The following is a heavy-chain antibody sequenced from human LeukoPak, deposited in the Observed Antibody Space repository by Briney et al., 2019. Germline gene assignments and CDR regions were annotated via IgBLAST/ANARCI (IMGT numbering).Heavy chain of an antibody. CDR3: AKAPLGDYSLDAFDI. J-gene: IGHJ3*02. CDR2: ISGSGGST. CDR1: GFTFSSYA. D-gene: IGHD2-15*01. Sequence: PGGSLRLSCAASGFTFSSYAMSWVRQAPGKGLEWVSAISGSGGSTYYADSVKGRFTISRDNAKNSLYLQMNSLRAEDTALYYCAKAPLGDYSLDAFDIWGQGTMVTVSS. V-gene: IGHV3-23*01.